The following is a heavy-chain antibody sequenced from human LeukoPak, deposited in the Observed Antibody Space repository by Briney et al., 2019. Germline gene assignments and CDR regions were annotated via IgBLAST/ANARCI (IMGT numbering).Heavy chain of an antibody. D-gene: IGHD3-10*01. CDR3: AKDGPPGIPFDY. CDR2: IRYDGSNK. Sequence: GGSLRLSCAASGFTFTSYGMHWVRQAPGKGLEWVAFIRYDGSNKYYADSMKGRFTISRDNSKNTLYLQMNSLSAEDTAVYYCAKDGPPGIPFDYWGQGTLVTVSS. J-gene: IGHJ4*02. CDR1: GFTFTSYG. V-gene: IGHV3-30*02.